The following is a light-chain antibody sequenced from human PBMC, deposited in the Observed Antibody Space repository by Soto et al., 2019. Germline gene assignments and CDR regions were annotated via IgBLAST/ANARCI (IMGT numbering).Light chain of an antibody. CDR2: SNN. Sequence: QSVLTQPPPASGTPGQRVTISCSGSSSNIGKNTVNWYQQLPGTAPTLLIYSNNQRPSGVPDRFSGSKSGTSASLAISGLQSEDEADYYCAAWDDSLNGVVFGGGTKLTVL. V-gene: IGLV1-44*01. CDR3: AAWDDSLNGVV. CDR1: SSNIGKNT. J-gene: IGLJ2*01.